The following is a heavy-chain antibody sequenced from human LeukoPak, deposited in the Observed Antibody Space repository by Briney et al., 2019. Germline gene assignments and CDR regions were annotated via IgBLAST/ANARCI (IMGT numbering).Heavy chain of an antibody. CDR3: AGGPDYGDFYYYYYMDV. J-gene: IGHJ6*03. Sequence: SSETLSLTCAVYGGSFSGYYWSWIRQPPGKGLEWIGEINHSGSTNYNPSLKSRVTISVDTSKNQFSLKLSSVTAADTAVYYCAGGPDYGDFYYYYYMDVWGKGTTVTVSS. V-gene: IGHV4-34*01. D-gene: IGHD4-17*01. CDR2: INHSGST. CDR1: GGSFSGYY.